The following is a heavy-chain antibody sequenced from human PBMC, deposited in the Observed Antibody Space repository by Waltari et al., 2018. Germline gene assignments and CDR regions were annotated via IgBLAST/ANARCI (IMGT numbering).Heavy chain of an antibody. Sequence: EVQLVESGGGLVQPGGSLRLSCAASGFTFSSYSMNWVRQAPGKGLEWVSYISSSSSTIYYADSGKGRFTIARDNAKNSLYLQMSSLRAEDTDVYYCARDLADGDYEGEYFQNWGQGTLVTVSS. V-gene: IGHV3-48*04. CDR2: ISSSSSTI. D-gene: IGHD4-17*01. J-gene: IGHJ1*01. CDR1: GFTFSSYS. CDR3: ARDLADGDYEGEYFQN.